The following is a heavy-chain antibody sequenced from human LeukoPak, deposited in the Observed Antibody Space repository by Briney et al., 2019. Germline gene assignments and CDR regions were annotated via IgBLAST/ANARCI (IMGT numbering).Heavy chain of an antibody. V-gene: IGHV3-30*02. CDR1: GFSLSRYD. Sequence: GGSLRLSCAASGFSLSRYDMHWVRQAPGKGLEWVAFIQYDGHDKYYADSVRGRFTISRDNSKNILSLQMNSLRAEDTAVYYCAREMTTPDDAFDIWGQGTMVIVSS. J-gene: IGHJ3*02. CDR2: IQYDGHDK. CDR3: AREMTTPDDAFDI. D-gene: IGHD4-11*01.